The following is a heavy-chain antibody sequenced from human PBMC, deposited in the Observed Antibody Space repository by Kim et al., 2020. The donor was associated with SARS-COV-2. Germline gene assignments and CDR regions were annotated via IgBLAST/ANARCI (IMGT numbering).Heavy chain of an antibody. CDR1: GFTFSSYA. Sequence: GGSLRLSCAASGFTFSSYAMSWVRQAPGKGLEWVSAISGSGGSTYYADSVKGRFTISRDNSKNTLYLQMNSLRAEDTAVYYCAKDRWYSSSWQGGDYWGQGTLVTVSS. J-gene: IGHJ4*02. CDR2: ISGSGGST. D-gene: IGHD6-13*01. V-gene: IGHV3-23*01. CDR3: AKDRWYSSSWQGGDY.